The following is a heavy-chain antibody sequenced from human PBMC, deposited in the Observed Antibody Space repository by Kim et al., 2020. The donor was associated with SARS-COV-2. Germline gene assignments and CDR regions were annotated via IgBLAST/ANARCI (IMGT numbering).Heavy chain of an antibody. J-gene: IGHJ3*02. CDR3: ARVGARSSGWGI. D-gene: IGHD6-19*01. Sequence: NYNPSLKSRVTISVDKSKNQFSLKLSSVTAADTAVYYCARVGARSSGWGIWGQGTMVTVSS. V-gene: IGHV4-4*02.